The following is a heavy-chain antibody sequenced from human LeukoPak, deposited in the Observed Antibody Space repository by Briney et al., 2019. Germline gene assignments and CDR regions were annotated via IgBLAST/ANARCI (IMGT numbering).Heavy chain of an antibody. J-gene: IGHJ4*02. D-gene: IGHD6-13*01. CDR1: GGSIRSYY. CDR2: IHYTGST. CDR3: ARHSSSWYPDY. Sequence: SETLSLTCTVSGGSIRSYYWSWIRQPPGKGLEWIGYIHYTGSTKYNPSLKSRVTISVDTSKNQFSLQLSSVTATDTAVYFCARHSSSWYPDYWGQGTLVTVSS. V-gene: IGHV4-59*08.